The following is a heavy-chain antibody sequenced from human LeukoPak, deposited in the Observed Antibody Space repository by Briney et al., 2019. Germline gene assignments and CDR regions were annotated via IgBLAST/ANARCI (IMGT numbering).Heavy chain of an antibody. CDR1: GGSISSSSYY. V-gene: IGHV4-39*01. Sequence: SETLSLTCTVSGGSISSSSYYWGWIRQPPGKGLEWIGSIYYSGSTYYNPSLKSRVTISVDTSKNQFSLKLSSVTAADTAVYYCARHGPSGYDFWSGYYPYYFDYWGQGTLVTVSS. CDR3: ARHGPSGYDFWSGYYPYYFDY. D-gene: IGHD3-3*01. J-gene: IGHJ4*02. CDR2: IYYSGST.